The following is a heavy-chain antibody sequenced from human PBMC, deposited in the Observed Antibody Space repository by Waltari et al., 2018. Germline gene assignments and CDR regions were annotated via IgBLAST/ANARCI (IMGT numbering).Heavy chain of an antibody. D-gene: IGHD1-26*01. V-gene: IGHV3-72*01. CDR1: GFTFTYHH. Sequence: EVQLVESGGGLFQHGGSLSLSCVAPGFTFTYHHMDWVCQAPGKGLEWVGRVRDKANRYTTEYAASVKGRFTISRDDLKNSLFLQMNSLKTEDTAVYYCSYSGSYKHFQDWGQGTLVTVSS. CDR3: SYSGSYKHFQD. CDR2: VRDKANRYTT. J-gene: IGHJ1*01.